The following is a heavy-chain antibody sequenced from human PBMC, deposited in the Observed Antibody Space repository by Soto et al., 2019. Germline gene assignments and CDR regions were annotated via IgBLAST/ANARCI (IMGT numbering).Heavy chain of an antibody. J-gene: IGHJ4*02. CDR1: GYTFTSYG. CDR2: ISAYNGNT. CDR3: AREDLHGYNYYPHFDY. D-gene: IGHD5-12*01. Sequence: GASVKVSCKASGYTFTSYGISWVRQAPGQGLEWMGWISAYNGNTNYAQKLQGRVTMTTDTSTSTAYMELRSLRSDDTAVYYCAREDLHGYNYYPHFDYWGQGTLVTVSS. V-gene: IGHV1-18*01.